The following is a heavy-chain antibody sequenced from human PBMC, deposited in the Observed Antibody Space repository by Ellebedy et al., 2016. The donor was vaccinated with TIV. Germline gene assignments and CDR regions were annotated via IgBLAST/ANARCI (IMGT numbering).Heavy chain of an antibody. CDR3: ARVPHSTPYAFDI. Sequence: GESLKISCAASGFTFSSYAMSWVRQAPGKGLEWVSAISGSGGSTYYADSVKGRFTISRDNSKNTLYLQMNSLRAEDTAVYYCARVPHSTPYAFDIWGQGTMVTVSS. J-gene: IGHJ3*02. V-gene: IGHV3-23*01. D-gene: IGHD2/OR15-2a*01. CDR1: GFTFSSYA. CDR2: ISGSGGST.